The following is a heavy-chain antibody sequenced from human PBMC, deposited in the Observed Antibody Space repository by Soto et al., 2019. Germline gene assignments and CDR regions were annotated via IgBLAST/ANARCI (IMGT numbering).Heavy chain of an antibody. CDR1: GFTFSTYW. CDR2: IKKDGSET. V-gene: IGHV3-7*03. CDR3: ASGAGWELDQ. D-gene: IGHD1-26*01. Sequence: EVRLVESGGGLVQPGGSLRLSCAASGFTFSTYWMSWVRQAPGMWPEWLAIIKKDGSETYYVDSVKGRFTISRDNAKNSLFLQMNSLRAADTDVYYCASGAGWELDQWGQGTLVTVSS. J-gene: IGHJ4*02.